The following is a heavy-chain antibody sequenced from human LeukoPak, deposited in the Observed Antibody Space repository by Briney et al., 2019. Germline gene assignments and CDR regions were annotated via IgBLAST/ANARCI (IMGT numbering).Heavy chain of an antibody. CDR1: GYTFTSYG. J-gene: IGHJ5*02. CDR2: ISAYNGNT. D-gene: IGHD5-24*01. CDR3: ARDFYVEMATIGESWFDP. Sequence: ASVKVSCKASGYTFTSYGISWVRQAPGQGLEWMGWISAYNGNTNYAQKLQGRVTMTTDTSTSTAYMELGRLRSDDTAVYYCARDFYVEMATIGESWFDPWGQGTLVTVSS. V-gene: IGHV1-18*01.